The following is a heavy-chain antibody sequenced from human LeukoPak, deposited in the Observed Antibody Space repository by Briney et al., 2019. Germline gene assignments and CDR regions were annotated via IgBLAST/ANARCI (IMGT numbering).Heavy chain of an antibody. CDR1: GFTVSSNY. J-gene: IGHJ4*02. D-gene: IGHD6-19*01. CDR2: IYSGGST. V-gene: IGHV3-53*01. Sequence: GGSLRLSCAASGFTVSSNYMSWVRQAPGKGLERVSVIYSGGSTYYADSVKGRFTISRDNSKNTLYLQMNSLRAEDTAVYYCARVFREWLTADYWGQGTLVTVSS. CDR3: ARVFREWLTADY.